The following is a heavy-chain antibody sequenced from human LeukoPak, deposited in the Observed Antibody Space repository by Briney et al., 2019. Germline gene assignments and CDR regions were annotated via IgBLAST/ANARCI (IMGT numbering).Heavy chain of an antibody. V-gene: IGHV1-69*13. Sequence: ASVKVSCKASGGTLSSYAISWVRQAPGQGLEWMGGIIPIFGTANYAQKFQGRVTITADESTSTAYMELSSLRSEDTAVYYCARDRGTGSPGDYYYGMDVWGQGTTVTVSS. CDR2: IIPIFGTA. D-gene: IGHD3/OR15-3a*01. J-gene: IGHJ6*02. CDR3: ARDRGTGSPGDYYYGMDV. CDR1: GGTLSSYA.